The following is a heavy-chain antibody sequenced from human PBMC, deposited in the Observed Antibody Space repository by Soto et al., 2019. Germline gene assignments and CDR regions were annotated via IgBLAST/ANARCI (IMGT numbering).Heavy chain of an antibody. CDR1: GFTFSSYA. CDR2: INGGSSTT. CDR3: ARVIMGAMVHAFEI. J-gene: IGHJ3*02. D-gene: IGHD1-26*01. V-gene: IGHV3-23*01. Sequence: EVQLLESGGDLVQPGGSLRLSCAASGFTFSSYAVNWVRQAPGKGLEWVSEINGGSSTTYYADSVKGRFTISRDNSRNTLYLQMNSLRAEDTAIYYCARVIMGAMVHAFEIWGQGTMVAVSS.